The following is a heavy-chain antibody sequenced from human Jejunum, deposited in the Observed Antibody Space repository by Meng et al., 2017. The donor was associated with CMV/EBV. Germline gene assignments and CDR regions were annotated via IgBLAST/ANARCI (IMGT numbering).Heavy chain of an antibody. CDR2: VYYSGSA. J-gene: IGHJ5*02. CDR1: SLRDHY. Sequence: SLRDHYWSWVRQPPGKGLEWMGYVYYSGSATYSPSLRSRITISIDTSRNQFSLNLRSVTAADTAMYYCARQDYFGSGTYHHWFDPWGPGTLVTVSS. V-gene: IGHV4-59*11. D-gene: IGHD3-10*01. CDR3: ARQDYFGSGTYHHWFDP.